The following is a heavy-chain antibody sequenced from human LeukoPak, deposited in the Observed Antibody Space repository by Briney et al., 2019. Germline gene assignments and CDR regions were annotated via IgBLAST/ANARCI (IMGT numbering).Heavy chain of an antibody. V-gene: IGHV3-30-3*01. Sequence: GRSLRLSCAASGFIFSSFAMHWVHQAPAKGLEWVAFISYGGSNKYYADSVKGRFTISRDNSKNTLYLQMNNLRVEDTAVYYSYYYGMDVWGQGTTVTVSS. CDR2: ISYGGSNK. J-gene: IGHJ6*02. CDR1: GFIFSSFA. CDR3: YYYGMDV.